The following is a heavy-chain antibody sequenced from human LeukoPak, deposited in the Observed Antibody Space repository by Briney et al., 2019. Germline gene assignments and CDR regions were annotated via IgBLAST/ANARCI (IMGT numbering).Heavy chain of an antibody. J-gene: IGHJ4*02. Sequence: PSETLSLTCAVYGGSFSGYYWSWIRQPPGKGLEWIGEINHSGSTNYNPSLKSRVTISVDTSKNQFYLKLSSVTAADTAVYYCARGPHDILTGYLRGYYFDYWGQGTLVTVSS. CDR1: GGSFSGYY. D-gene: IGHD3-9*01. CDR3: ARGPHDILTGYLRGYYFDY. CDR2: INHSGST. V-gene: IGHV4-34*01.